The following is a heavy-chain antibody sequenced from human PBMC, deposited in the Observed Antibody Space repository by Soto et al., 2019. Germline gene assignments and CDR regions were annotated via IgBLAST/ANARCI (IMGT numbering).Heavy chain of an antibody. J-gene: IGHJ4*02. CDR1: GFTFGDYY. Sequence: QVQLVESGGGLVKPGGSLRLSCAASGFTFGDYYMSWIRQAAGKGLEWVSYISSSGSTIYYADSLKGRFTISRDNAKNSLYLQMNSLRDEDTAVYYCAGNPDYRKLFDFWGQGTLVTVSS. D-gene: IGHD4-4*01. CDR3: AGNPDYRKLFDF. V-gene: IGHV3-11*01. CDR2: ISSSGSTI.